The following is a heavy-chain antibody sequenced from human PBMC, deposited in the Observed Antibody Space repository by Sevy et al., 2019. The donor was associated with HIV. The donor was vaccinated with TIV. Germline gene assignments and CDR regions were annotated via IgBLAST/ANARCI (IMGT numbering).Heavy chain of an antibody. J-gene: IGHJ4*02. D-gene: IGHD3-22*01. CDR3: ARNYYDSSGYYLDY. Sequence: GGSLRLSCAASGFTFSSYAMHWVRQAPGKGLEWVAVISYDGSNKYYADSVKGRFTISRDNSKNTLYLQMNSLRAEDTAVYYCARNYYDSSGYYLDYWGQRTLVTVSS. CDR1: GFTFSSYA. CDR2: ISYDGSNK. V-gene: IGHV3-30-3*01.